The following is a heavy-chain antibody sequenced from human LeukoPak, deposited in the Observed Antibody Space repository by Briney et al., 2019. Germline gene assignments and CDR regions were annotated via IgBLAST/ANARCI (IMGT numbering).Heavy chain of an antibody. Sequence: PSETLSLTCTVSSGSISSYYWSWIRQPPGKGLEWIGYIYYSGSTNYNPSLKSRVTISVDTSKNQFSLKLSSVTAADTAVYYCARQGGYSYGYWFDPWGQGTLVTVSS. J-gene: IGHJ5*02. CDR3: ARQGGYSYGYWFDP. CDR1: SGSISSYY. D-gene: IGHD5-18*01. V-gene: IGHV4-59*08. CDR2: IYYSGST.